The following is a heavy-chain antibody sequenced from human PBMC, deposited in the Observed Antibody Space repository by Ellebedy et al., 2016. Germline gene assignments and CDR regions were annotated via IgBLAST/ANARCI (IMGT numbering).Heavy chain of an antibody. V-gene: IGHV1-69*13. CDR3: ARETVILSGSYWSGAFDI. J-gene: IGHJ3*02. Sequence: ASVKVSCKASGGTFSSYAISWVRQAPGQGLEWMGGIIPIFGTANYAQKFQGRVTITADESTSTAYMELSSLRSEDTAVYYCARETVILSGSYWSGAFDIWGQGTMVTVSS. CDR1: GGTFSSYA. D-gene: IGHD1-26*01. CDR2: IIPIFGTA.